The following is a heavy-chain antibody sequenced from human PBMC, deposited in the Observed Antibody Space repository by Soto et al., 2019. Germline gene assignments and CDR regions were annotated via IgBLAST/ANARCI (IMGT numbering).Heavy chain of an antibody. Sequence: VKVSCKASGGTFSSYAISWVRQAPGQGLEWMGGIIPIFGTANYAQKFQGRVTITADESTSTAYMELSSLRSEDTAVYYCAREAHYYDSSGYYSGLNYFDYWGQGTLVTVSS. CDR1: GGTFSSYA. CDR3: AREAHYYDSSGYYSGLNYFDY. CDR2: IIPIFGTA. V-gene: IGHV1-69*13. D-gene: IGHD3-22*01. J-gene: IGHJ4*02.